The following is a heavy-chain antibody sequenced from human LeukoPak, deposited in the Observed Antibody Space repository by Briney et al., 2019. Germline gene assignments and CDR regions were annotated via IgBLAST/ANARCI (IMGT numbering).Heavy chain of an antibody. CDR1: GGSISSGSYY. CDR2: IYTSGST. J-gene: IGHJ3*02. Sequence: SQTLSLTCTVSGGSISSGSYYWSWIRQPAGKGLEWIGRIYTSGSTNYNPSLKSRVTISVDTSKNQFSLKLSSVTAADTAVYYCARKEKVYYDFWSGDDAFDIWGQGTMVTVSS. CDR3: ARKEKVYYDFWSGDDAFDI. D-gene: IGHD3-3*01. V-gene: IGHV4-61*02.